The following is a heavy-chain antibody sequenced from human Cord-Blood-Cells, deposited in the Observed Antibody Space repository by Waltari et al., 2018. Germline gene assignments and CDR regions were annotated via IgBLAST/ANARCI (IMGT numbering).Heavy chain of an antibody. CDR2: IYYSGST. CDR3: ASSSIVGATHAFDI. J-gene: IGHJ3*02. V-gene: IGHV4-39*07. D-gene: IGHD1-26*01. CDR1: GGSLSSSSYY. Sequence: QLQLQESGPGLVKPSETLSLTCTVSGGSLSSSSYYWGWIRQPPGKGPEWIGSIYYSGSTYYNPSLKSRVTISVDTSKNQFSLKLSSVTAADTAVYYCASSSIVGATHAFDIWGQGTMVTVSS.